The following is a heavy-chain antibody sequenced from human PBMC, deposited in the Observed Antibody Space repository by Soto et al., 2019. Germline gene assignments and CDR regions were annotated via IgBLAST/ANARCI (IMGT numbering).Heavy chain of an antibody. V-gene: IGHV3-53*01. CDR1: GFTVSSNY. Sequence: GGSLRLSCAASGFTVSSNYMSWVRQAPGKGLEWVSVIYSGGSTYYADSVKGRFTISRDNSKNTLYLQMNSLRAEDTAVYYCAREARSADSGSPEYFQHWGQGTLVTVSS. J-gene: IGHJ1*01. CDR2: IYSGGST. CDR3: AREARSADSGSPEYFQH. D-gene: IGHD1-26*01.